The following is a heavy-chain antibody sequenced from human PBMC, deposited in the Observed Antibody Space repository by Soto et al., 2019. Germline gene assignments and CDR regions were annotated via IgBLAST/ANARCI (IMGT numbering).Heavy chain of an antibody. CDR1: GDSVSGNSAA. D-gene: IGHD6-19*01. CDR2: TYYRSKWYN. Sequence: PSQTLSLTCAISGDSVSGNSAAWNWIRQSPSRGLEWLGRTYYRSKWYNEYAESVKSRITINPDTSKNQFSLHLDSVTAEDTAVYYCARDPNGSGWINAFDVWGQGTMVTVSS. J-gene: IGHJ3*01. CDR3: ARDPNGSGWINAFDV. V-gene: IGHV6-1*01.